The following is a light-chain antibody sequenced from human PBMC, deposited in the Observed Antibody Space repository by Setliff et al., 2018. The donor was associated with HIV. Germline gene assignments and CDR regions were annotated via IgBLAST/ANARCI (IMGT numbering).Light chain of an antibody. J-gene: IGLJ1*01. CDR2: EVS. Sequence: QSALAQPASVSGSPGQSITISCTGTSSDVGGSNYVSWYQQHPGKAPKVMIYEVSNRPSGVSNRFSCSKSGNTASLTISGLQAEDEADYHCTSYTSSYTLVFGTGTKVTVL. V-gene: IGLV2-14*01. CDR1: SSDVGGSNY. CDR3: TSYTSSYTLV.